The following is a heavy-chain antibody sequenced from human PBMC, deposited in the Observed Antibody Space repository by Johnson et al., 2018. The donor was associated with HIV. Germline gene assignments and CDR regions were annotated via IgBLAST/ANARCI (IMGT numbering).Heavy chain of an antibody. CDR3: ARDSGSYQGAFDI. V-gene: IGHV3-64*07. CDR2: ISSNGGTT. Sequence: EVQLVESGGGLVQPGWSLRLSCAASGFTFSSYSMLWVRQAPGEGLEYVSVISSNGGTTYYADSVKGRFTISRDNSKNTLYLQMGSLRAEDMAVYYCARDSGSYQGAFDIWGQGTMVTVSS. D-gene: IGHD1-26*01. J-gene: IGHJ3*02. CDR1: GFTFSSYS.